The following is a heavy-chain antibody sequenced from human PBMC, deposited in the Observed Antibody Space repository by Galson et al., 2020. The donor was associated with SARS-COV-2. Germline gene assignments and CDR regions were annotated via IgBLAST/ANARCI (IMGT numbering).Heavy chain of an antibody. Sequence: SETLSLTCTVSGGSISSSSYYWGWIRQPPGKGLEWIGSLSYSGSSYYNASLKSRVTISLDTSKNQFSMKLSSVTAADTAVYYCSRHRGNNYGFLDYWGQGTLVTVSS. CDR3: SRHRGNNYGFLDY. CDR1: GGSISSSSYY. J-gene: IGHJ4*02. V-gene: IGHV4-39*01. CDR2: LSYSGSS. D-gene: IGHD3-10*01.